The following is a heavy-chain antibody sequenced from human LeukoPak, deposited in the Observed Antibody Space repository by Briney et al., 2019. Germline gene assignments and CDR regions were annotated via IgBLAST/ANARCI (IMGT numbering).Heavy chain of an antibody. CDR1: GGSISSSSYY. CDR3: ARVSTPQGYYYGSGIQRYFDY. V-gene: IGHV4-39*07. D-gene: IGHD3-10*01. CDR2: IYYSGST. J-gene: IGHJ4*02. Sequence: SETLSLTCTVSGGSISSSSYYWGWIRQPPGKGLEWIGSIYYSGSTYYNPSLKSRVTISVDTSKNQFSLKLSSVTAADTAVYYCARVSTPQGYYYGSGIQRYFDYWGQGTLVTVSS.